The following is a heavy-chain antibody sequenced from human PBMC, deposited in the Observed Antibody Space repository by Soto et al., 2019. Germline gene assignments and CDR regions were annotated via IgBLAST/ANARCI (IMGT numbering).Heavy chain of an antibody. D-gene: IGHD1-1*01. V-gene: IGHV1-69*12. CDR2: IIPIFGTA. Sequence: QVQLVQSGAEGKKPGSSVKVSCKASGGTFSRYGISWVRQAPGQGLEWMGGIIPIFGTANYAQKFQGRVTITADESTSTAYMELSSLRSEDTAVYYCASQIGTTGNYYYGMDVWGQGTTVTVSS. CDR3: ASQIGTTGNYYYGMDV. J-gene: IGHJ6*02. CDR1: GGTFSRYG.